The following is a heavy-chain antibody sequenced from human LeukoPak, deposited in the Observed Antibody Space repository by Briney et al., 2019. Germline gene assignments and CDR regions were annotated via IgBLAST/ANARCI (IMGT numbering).Heavy chain of an antibody. CDR1: GFTFGSYA. D-gene: IGHD3-22*01. CDR2: ISGSGGST. V-gene: IGHV3-23*01. CDR3: AKANDSSGYYYPFDY. Sequence: PGGSLRLSCAASGFTFGSYAMSWVRQAPGKGLEWVSAISGSGGSTYYADSVKGRFTISRDNSKNTLYLQMNSLRAEDTAVYYCAKANDSSGYYYPFDYWGQGTLVTVSS. J-gene: IGHJ4*02.